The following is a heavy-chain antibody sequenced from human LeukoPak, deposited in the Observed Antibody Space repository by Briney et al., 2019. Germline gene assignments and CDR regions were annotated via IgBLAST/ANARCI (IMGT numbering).Heavy chain of an antibody. Sequence: GGSLRLSCEASGFIFSDYWMTWVRQAPGKGLEWVANIKYDGSEKYCVDSLKGRFTISRDNAKDSLYLQMHSLRAEDTAVYYCARLSSSSGLGVDYWGQGTLVTVSS. CDR3: ARLSSSSGLGVDY. CDR2: IKYDGSEK. V-gene: IGHV3-7*01. J-gene: IGHJ4*02. D-gene: IGHD6-6*01. CDR1: GFIFSDYW.